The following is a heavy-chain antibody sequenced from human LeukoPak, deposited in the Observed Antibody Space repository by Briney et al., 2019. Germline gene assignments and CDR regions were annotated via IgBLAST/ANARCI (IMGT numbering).Heavy chain of an antibody. CDR1: GFTFSSHA. CDR3: AKRRDYDSTGYYFTPYYFDY. CDR2: ISGRGDST. Sequence: PGGSLRLSCAASGFTFSSHAMGWVRQGPGKGLECVSSISGRGDSTYYVDSVKGRFSISRDNSKNTVFLQMNTLRAEDTAVYYCAKRRDYDSTGYYFTPYYFDYWGQGTLVTVSS. D-gene: IGHD3-22*01. J-gene: IGHJ4*02. V-gene: IGHV3-23*01.